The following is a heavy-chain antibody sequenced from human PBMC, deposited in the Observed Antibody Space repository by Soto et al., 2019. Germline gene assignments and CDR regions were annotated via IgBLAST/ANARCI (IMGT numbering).Heavy chain of an antibody. CDR1: GYSFTSYW. CDR3: ARQSFGTRLTPRYHSYGMDV. Sequence: GESLKISCKGSGYSFTSYWIGWVRQMPGKGLEWMGIIYPGDSDTRYSPSFQGQVTISADKSISTAYLQWSSLKASDTAMYYCARQSFGTRLTPRYHSYGMDVWGQGTTVTVSS. CDR2: IYPGDSDT. J-gene: IGHJ6*02. V-gene: IGHV5-51*01. D-gene: IGHD2-8*01.